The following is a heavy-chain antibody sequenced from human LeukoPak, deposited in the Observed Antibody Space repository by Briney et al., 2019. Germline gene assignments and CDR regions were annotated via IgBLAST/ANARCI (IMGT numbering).Heavy chain of an antibody. CDR3: ARGYRLYYMDV. CDR2: ISWNSGSI. D-gene: IGHD2-15*01. V-gene: IGHV3-9*01. J-gene: IGHJ6*03. CDR1: GFTFDDYA. Sequence: GRSLRLSCAASGFTFDDYAMHWVRQAPGKGLEWVSGISWNSGSIGYADSVKGRFTISRDNAKNSLYLQMNSLRAEDTAVYYCARGYRLYYMDVWGKGTTVTISS.